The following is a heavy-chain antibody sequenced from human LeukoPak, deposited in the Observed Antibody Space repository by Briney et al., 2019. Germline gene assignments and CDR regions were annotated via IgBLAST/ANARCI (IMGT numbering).Heavy chain of an antibody. D-gene: IGHD3-22*01. CDR2: INPNSGST. J-gene: IGHJ4*02. CDR3: ARARYDSGEDY. CDR1: GYTFTDYY. V-gene: IGHV1-2*02. Sequence: ASVKVSCKASGYTFTDYYTHWVRQAPGQGLEWMGWINPNSGSTNYAQKFQGRVTMTRNTSISTAYMELSRLRSDDTAVYYCARARYDSGEDYWGQGTLVTVSS.